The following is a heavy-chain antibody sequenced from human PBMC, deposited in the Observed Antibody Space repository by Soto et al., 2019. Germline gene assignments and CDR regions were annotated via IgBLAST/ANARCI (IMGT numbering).Heavy chain of an antibody. J-gene: IGHJ4*02. CDR2: ISAYNGNT. Sequence: ASVKVSCKASGYTFTSYGISWVRQAPGQGLEWMGWISAYNGNTNYAQKLQGRVTMTTDTSTSTAYMELRSLRSDDTAVYYCARDVGYYYDSSSSQPCDYWGQGTLVTVSS. D-gene: IGHD3-22*01. V-gene: IGHV1-18*01. CDR1: GYTFTSYG. CDR3: ARDVGYYYDSSSSQPCDY.